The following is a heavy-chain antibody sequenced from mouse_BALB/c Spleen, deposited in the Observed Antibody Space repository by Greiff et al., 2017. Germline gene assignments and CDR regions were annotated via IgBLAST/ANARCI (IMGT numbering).Heavy chain of an antibody. CDR2: IYPSDSYT. Sequence: VQLQQPGAELVRPGASVKLSCKASGYTFTSYWINWVKQRPGQGLEWIGNIYPSDSYTNYNQKFKDKATLTVDKSSSTAYMQLSSPTSEDSAVYYCTRGLLRLHYYAMDYWGQGTSVTVSS. J-gene: IGHJ4*01. D-gene: IGHD1-2*01. CDR3: TRGLLRLHYYAMDY. CDR1: GYTFTSYW. V-gene: IGHV1-69*02.